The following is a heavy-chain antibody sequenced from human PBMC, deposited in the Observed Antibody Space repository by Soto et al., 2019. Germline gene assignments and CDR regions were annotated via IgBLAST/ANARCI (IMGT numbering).Heavy chain of an antibody. D-gene: IGHD6-13*01. Sequence: GGSLRLSCAASGFTFSSYAMSWVRQAPGKGLEWVSAISGSGGSTYYADSVKGRFTISRDNSKNTLYLQMNSLRAEDTAVYYCAKRVAAAGLLKYYYYGMDVWGQGTTVTVSS. CDR1: GFTFSSYA. CDR2: ISGSGGST. CDR3: AKRVAAAGLLKYYYYGMDV. V-gene: IGHV3-23*01. J-gene: IGHJ6*02.